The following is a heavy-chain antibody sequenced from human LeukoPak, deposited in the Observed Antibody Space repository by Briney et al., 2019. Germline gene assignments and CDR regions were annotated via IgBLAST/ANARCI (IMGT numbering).Heavy chain of an antibody. CDR1: GFTFTTYW. CDR2: INQDGTEK. V-gene: IGHV3-7*03. CDR3: AKDMGYSSSWLSYYYYYYMDV. J-gene: IGHJ6*03. D-gene: IGHD6-13*01. Sequence: GGSLRLSCAASGFTFTTYWMSWVRQLPGKGLEWVANINQDGTEKYYVDSVKGRFTISRDNSKNSLYLQMNSLRAEDTALYYCAKDMGYSSSWLSYYYYYYMDVWGKGTTVTVSS.